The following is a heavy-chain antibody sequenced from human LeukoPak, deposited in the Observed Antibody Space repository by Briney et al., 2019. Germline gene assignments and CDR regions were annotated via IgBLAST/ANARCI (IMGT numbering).Heavy chain of an antibody. D-gene: IGHD4-11*01. CDR1: GYTPTELS. J-gene: IGHJ6*03. V-gene: IGHV1-24*01. CDR3: ATGSYFMTTGYYYYMDV. CDR2: FDPEDGET. Sequence: GASVKVSCKVSGYTPTELSMHWVRHAPGKGLECMGGFDPEDGETIYAQKFQGRVTMTEDTSTDTAYMELSSLRSEDTAVYYCATGSYFMTTGYYYYMDVWGKGTTVTVSS.